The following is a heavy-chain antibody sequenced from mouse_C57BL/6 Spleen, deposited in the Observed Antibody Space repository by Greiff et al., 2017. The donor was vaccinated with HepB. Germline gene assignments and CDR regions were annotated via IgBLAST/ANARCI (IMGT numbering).Heavy chain of an antibody. V-gene: IGHV1-80*01. D-gene: IGHD1-1*01. CDR1: GYAFSSYW. J-gene: IGHJ3*01. CDR3: ARNYGSSYWFAY. Sequence: VQLQESGAELVKPGASVKISCKASGYAFSSYWMNWVKQRPGKGLEWIGQIYPGDGDTNYNGKFKGKATLTADKSSSTAYMQLSSLTSEDSAVYFCARNYGSSYWFAYWGQGTLVTVSA. CDR2: IYPGDGDT.